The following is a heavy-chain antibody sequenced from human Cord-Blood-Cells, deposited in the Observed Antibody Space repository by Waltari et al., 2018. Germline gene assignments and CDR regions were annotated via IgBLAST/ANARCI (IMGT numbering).Heavy chain of an antibody. CDR2: IYTSGST. J-gene: IGHJ5*02. CDR1: GGSISSSS. Sequence: QVQLQESGPGLVKPSETLSLTCTVSGGSISSSSRSWIRQPAGKGLEWIGRIYTSGSTNYNPSLKSRVTMSVDTSKNQFSLKLSSVTAADTAVYYCARDPNIGSVSWFDPWGQGTLVTVSS. D-gene: IGHD2-15*01. V-gene: IGHV4-4*07. CDR3: ARDPNIGSVSWFDP.